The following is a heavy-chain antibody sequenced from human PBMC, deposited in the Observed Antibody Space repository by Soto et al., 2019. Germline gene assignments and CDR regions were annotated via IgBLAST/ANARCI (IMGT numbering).Heavy chain of an antibody. CDR2: ISGSGGST. D-gene: IGHD2-15*01. Sequence: PGGSLRLSCAASGFTFSSYAMSWVRQAPGKGLEWVSAISGSGGSTYYADSVKGRFTISRDNSKNTLYLQMNSLRAEDTAVYYCAKDRRGPSRPSVADKNYYYYGMDVWGQGTTVTVSS. CDR3: AKDRRGPSRPSVADKNYYYYGMDV. V-gene: IGHV3-23*01. J-gene: IGHJ6*02. CDR1: GFTFSSYA.